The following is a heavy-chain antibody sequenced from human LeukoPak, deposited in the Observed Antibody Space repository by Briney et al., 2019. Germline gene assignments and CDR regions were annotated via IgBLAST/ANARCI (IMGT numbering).Heavy chain of an antibody. V-gene: IGHV1-46*01. Sequence: ASVKVSCKASGYTFTSYYMHWVRQAPGQGLEWMGIINPSGGSTSCAQKFQGRVTMTRDTSTSTVYMELSSLRSEDTAVYYCARVGGDTAMVTPPLAWGQGTLVTVSS. CDR1: GYTFTSYY. J-gene: IGHJ5*02. D-gene: IGHD5-18*01. CDR2: INPSGGST. CDR3: ARVGGDTAMVTPPLA.